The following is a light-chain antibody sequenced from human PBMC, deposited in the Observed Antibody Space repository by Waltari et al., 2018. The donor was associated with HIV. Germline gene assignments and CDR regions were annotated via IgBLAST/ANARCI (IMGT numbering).Light chain of an antibody. V-gene: IGKV1-39*01. CDR3: QQSYDLPYT. Sequence: DIQMTQSPSSLSASVGGSVTSTCRASQSVKSHLNWYQVKPGRAPKLLIYGASRLQTGVPSRFTGSGTGTDFTLTINSLQPEDFSTYYCQQSYDLPYTFGQGTKLE. CDR1: QSVKSH. J-gene: IGKJ2*01. CDR2: GAS.